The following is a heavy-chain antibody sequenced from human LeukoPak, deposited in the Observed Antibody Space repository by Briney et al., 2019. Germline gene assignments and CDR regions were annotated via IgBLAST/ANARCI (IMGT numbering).Heavy chain of an antibody. D-gene: IGHD3-10*01. J-gene: IGHJ6*02. CDR1: GYTFTSYD. CDR2: MNPNSGNT. CDR3: AGLWFGESPSLFGMDV. V-gene: IGHV1-8*01. Sequence: RASVKVSCKASGYTFTSYDINWVRQATGQGLEWMGWMNPNSGNTGYAQKFQGRVTMTRNTSISTAYMELSSLRSEDTAVYYCAGLWFGESPSLFGMDVWGQGTTVTVSS.